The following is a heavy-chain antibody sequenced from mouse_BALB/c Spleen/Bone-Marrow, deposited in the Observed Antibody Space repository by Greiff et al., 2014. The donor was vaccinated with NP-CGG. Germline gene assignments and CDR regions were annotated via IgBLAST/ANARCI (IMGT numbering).Heavy chain of an antibody. J-gene: IGHJ2*01. CDR2: IDPENGNT. CDR1: GFNIKDYY. D-gene: IGHD2-4*01. V-gene: IGHV14-1*02. CDR3: AMITTY. Sequence: EVKLMESGAELVRPGALVKLSCKASGFNIKDYYMHWVKQRPEQGLEWVGWIDPENGNTIYDPKFQGKASITADTSSNTAYPQLSSLTSEDTAVYYCAMITTYWGQGTTLTVSS.